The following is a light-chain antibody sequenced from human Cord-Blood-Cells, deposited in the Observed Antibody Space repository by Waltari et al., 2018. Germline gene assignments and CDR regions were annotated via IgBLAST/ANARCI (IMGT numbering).Light chain of an antibody. Sequence: EIVLTQSPATLSLSPGERATLSCRASQSVSSYLAWYQQKPGQAPRLLIYDASNRATGIPARFSGSGSGTDFTLTISSLKPEDFAVYYCQQRSNWYTFGQGTKLEIK. CDR2: DAS. CDR1: QSVSSY. CDR3: QQRSNWYT. V-gene: IGKV3-11*01. J-gene: IGKJ2*01.